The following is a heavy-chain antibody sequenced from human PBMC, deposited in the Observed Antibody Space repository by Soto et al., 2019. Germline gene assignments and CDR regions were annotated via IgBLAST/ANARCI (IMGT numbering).Heavy chain of an antibody. J-gene: IGHJ4*02. D-gene: IGHD6-19*01. V-gene: IGHV6-1*01. CDR2: TYYRSNWRH. CDR3: ARGVAGSGFDL. Sequence: QTLSLTCAISGDSVSSNTAAWSWIRSSPSRGLEWLGRTYYRSNWRHDYAVSVKSRITVNPDTSKNHFSLQLNSVTPDDTAVYYCARGVAGSGFDLWGQGTLVTVSS. CDR1: GDSVSSNTAA.